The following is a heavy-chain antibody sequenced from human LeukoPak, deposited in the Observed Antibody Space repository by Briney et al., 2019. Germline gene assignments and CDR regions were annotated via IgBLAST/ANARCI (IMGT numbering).Heavy chain of an antibody. D-gene: IGHD3-22*01. CDR3: AMSYYYDSSGYYHGEGAFDI. CDR1: GFTFSSYA. V-gene: IGHV3-23*01. Sequence: GGSLRLSCAASGFTFSSYAMSWVRQAPGKGLEWVSAISGSGGSTYYADSVKGRFTTSRDNSKNTLYLQMNSLRAEDTAVYYCAMSYYYDSSGYYHGEGAFDIWGQETMVTVSS. J-gene: IGHJ3*02. CDR2: ISGSGGST.